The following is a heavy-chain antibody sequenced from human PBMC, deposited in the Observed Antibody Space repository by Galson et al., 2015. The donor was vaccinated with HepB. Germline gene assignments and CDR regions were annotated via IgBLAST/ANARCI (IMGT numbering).Heavy chain of an antibody. D-gene: IGHD6-13*01. CDR1: GFTFSNYG. V-gene: IGHV3-33*01. J-gene: IGHJ6*02. CDR2: IWYDGSNK. CDR3: ARATSAAGPPYGMDV. Sequence: SLRLSCAASGFTFSNYGMHWVRQAPGKGLEWVAVIWYDGSNKYYADSVKGRITISRDNSENTLYLHMNSLRVEDTAVYYCARATSAAGPPYGMDVWGQGTTVTVSS.